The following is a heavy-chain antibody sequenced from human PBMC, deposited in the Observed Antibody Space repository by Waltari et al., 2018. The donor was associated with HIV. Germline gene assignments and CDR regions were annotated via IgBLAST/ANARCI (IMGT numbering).Heavy chain of an antibody. J-gene: IGHJ6*02. CDR2: IRDDGSNK. V-gene: IGHV3-30*02. CDR3: AKDRLLPQQLAYSYGMDV. CDR1: GFTFSSYG. D-gene: IGHD6-6*01. Sequence: QVQLVESGGGVVQPGGSLRLSCAASGFTFSSYGMHWVRQAPGKGLEWVAFIRDDGSNKDYADSGKGRFTISRDNSKNTLYLQMNSLRAEDTAVYYCAKDRLLPQQLAYSYGMDVWGQGTTVTVSS.